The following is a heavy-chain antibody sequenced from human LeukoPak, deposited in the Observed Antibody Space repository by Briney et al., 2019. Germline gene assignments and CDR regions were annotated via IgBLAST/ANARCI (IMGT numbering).Heavy chain of an antibody. CDR1: GYTFTGYY. J-gene: IGHJ4*02. D-gene: IGHD2-2*01. V-gene: IGHV1-2*02. Sequence: ASVKVSCKASGYTFTGYYMHWVRQAPGQGLEWMGWINPNSGGTTYAQKFQGRVTMTRDTSISTAYMELSRLRSDDTAVYYCAKGIKDCSSTSWYPQIDYWGQGTLVTVSS. CDR3: AKGIKDCSSTSWYPQIDY. CDR2: INPNSGGT.